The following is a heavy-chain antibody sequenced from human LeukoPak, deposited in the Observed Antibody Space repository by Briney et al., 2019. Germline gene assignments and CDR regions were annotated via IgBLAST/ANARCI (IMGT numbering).Heavy chain of an antibody. CDR2: TYTSAST. J-gene: IGHJ4*02. CDR1: GASISSYF. Sequence: SETLSLTCTVSGASISSYFWTWIRQPAGKGLEWIGRTYTSASTDYNPSLKSRVNMSLDASRNQLSLKLTTATAADTAVYYCARKDGDYWGQGTLVTVSS. CDR3: ARKDGDY. V-gene: IGHV4-4*07.